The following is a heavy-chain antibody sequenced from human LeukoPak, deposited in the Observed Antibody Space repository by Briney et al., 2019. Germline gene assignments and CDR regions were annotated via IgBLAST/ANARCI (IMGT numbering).Heavy chain of an antibody. J-gene: IGHJ4*02. CDR2: FDPEDGER. D-gene: IGHD1-14*01. V-gene: IGHV1-24*01. CDR3: VAEKPGVLRRY. CDR1: RYTLTELC. Sequence: SVKVSCKVSRYTLTELCIHWVRQAPAKGHEWMGGFDPEDGERIYAQKFEGRVTMTEDTSTDTAYLDLSSLRSEDTAFYYCVAEKPGVLRRYWGQGILVTVSS.